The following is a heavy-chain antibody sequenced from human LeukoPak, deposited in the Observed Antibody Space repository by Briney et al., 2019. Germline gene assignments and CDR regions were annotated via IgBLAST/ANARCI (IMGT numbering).Heavy chain of an antibody. D-gene: IGHD6-6*01. J-gene: IGHJ4*02. V-gene: IGHV4-39*01. Sequence: SETLSLTCTVSGGSISSSSYYWGWIRQPPGRGLEWIGSIYYSGSTYYNPSLKSRVTISVDTSKNQFSLKLSSVTAADTAVYYCARLKQLAGGFDYWGQGTLVTVSS. CDR2: IYYSGST. CDR3: ARLKQLAGGFDY. CDR1: GGSISSSSYY.